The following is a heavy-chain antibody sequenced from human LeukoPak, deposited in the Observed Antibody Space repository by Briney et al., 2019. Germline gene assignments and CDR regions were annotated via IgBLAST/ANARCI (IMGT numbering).Heavy chain of an antibody. CDR3: ARAEYSSGWYFDY. Sequence: GGSLRLSCAASGFTFSSYEMNWVRQAPGKGLEWVSYISSSGSTIYYADSVKGRFTISRDNAKNSLYLQMNSLRAEDTAVYYCARAEYSSGWYFDYWGQGTLVTVSS. D-gene: IGHD6-19*01. J-gene: IGHJ4*02. CDR2: ISSSGSTI. V-gene: IGHV3-48*03. CDR1: GFTFSSYE.